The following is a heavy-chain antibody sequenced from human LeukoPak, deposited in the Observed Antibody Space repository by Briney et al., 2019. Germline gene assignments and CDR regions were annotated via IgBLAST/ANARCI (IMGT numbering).Heavy chain of an antibody. V-gene: IGHV1-2*02. CDR2: INPNSGGT. CDR3: ARDPPYDILTGYYSQEYYFDY. CDR1: GYTFTGYY. D-gene: IGHD3-9*01. J-gene: IGHJ4*02. Sequence: ASVKVSCKASGYTFTGYYMHWVRQAPGQGLEWMGWINPNSGGTNYAQKFQGRVTMTRDTSISTAYMELSRLRPDDTAVYYCARDPPYDILTGYYSQEYYFDYWGQGTLVTVSS.